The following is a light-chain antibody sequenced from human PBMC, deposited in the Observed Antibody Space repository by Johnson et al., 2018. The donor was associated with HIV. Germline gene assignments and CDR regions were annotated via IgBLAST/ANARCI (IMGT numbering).Light chain of an antibody. Sequence: QSVLTQPPSVSAAPGQKVTISCSGSSSNIGSNYVSWYQQLPGTAPKLLIYENNKRPSGIPDRFSGSKSGTSATLGITGLQTGDEADYYCGTWDNSLSAGGVFGTGTTVTVL. CDR1: SSNIGSNY. V-gene: IGLV1-51*02. CDR3: GTWDNSLSAGGV. J-gene: IGLJ1*01. CDR2: ENN.